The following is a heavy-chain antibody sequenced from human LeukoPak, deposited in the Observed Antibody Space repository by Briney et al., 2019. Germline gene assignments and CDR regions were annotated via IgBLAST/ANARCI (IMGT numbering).Heavy chain of an antibody. D-gene: IGHD1-26*01. CDR1: GYTFTSYY. CDR2: INPSGGST. V-gene: IGHV1-46*01. J-gene: IGHJ4*02. Sequence: ASVKASCKASGYTFTSYYMHWVRQAPGQGLEWMGIINPSGGSTSYAQKFQGRVTMTRDMSTSTVYMELSSLRSEDTAVYYCARGMRSWRELPPFDYWGQGTLVTVSS. CDR3: ARGMRSWRELPPFDY.